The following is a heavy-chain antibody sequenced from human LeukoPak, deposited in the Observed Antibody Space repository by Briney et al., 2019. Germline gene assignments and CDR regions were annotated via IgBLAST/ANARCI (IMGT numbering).Heavy chain of an antibody. Sequence: GGSLRLSCVASGFAFDTYAMTWVRQVPGRGLEWISSITSRSTYTYYADSVKGRFTISRDNAKNSLYLQMDSLRAEDTAIFYCARGLAAAASCFDFWGQETLVTVSS. CDR1: GFAFDTYA. D-gene: IGHD6-13*01. J-gene: IGHJ4*02. CDR3: ARGLAAAASCFDF. V-gene: IGHV3-21*01. CDR2: ITSRSTYT.